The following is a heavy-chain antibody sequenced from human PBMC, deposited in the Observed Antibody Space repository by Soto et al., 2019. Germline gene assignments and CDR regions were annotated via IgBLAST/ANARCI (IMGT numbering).Heavy chain of an antibody. V-gene: IGHV3-13*01. Sequence: GGSLRLSCAASGFTFSSYDMHWVRQATGKGLEWVAAIYNGGDTYYPDSVKGRFTISRDNSKNTLYLQMNSLRAEDTAVYYCAKCIAAAGRGGGYYYYGMDVWGQGTTVTVSS. CDR3: AKCIAAAGRGGGYYYYGMDV. CDR2: IYNGGDT. D-gene: IGHD6-13*01. J-gene: IGHJ6*02. CDR1: GFTFSSYD.